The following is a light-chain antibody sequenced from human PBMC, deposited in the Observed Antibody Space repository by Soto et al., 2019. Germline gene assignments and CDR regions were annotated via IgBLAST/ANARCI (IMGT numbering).Light chain of an antibody. J-gene: IGLJ2*01. CDR1: SSDVGSYNL. CDR2: EVS. Sequence: QPVLTQPASVSGSPGQSITLSCTGTSSDVGSYNLVSWYQRHPGKAPKLMIYEVSKRPSGVSDRFSGSKSGNTASLTISGLQPEDEADYYCCSYAGGANVIFGGGTQLTVL. CDR3: CSYAGGANVI. V-gene: IGLV2-23*02.